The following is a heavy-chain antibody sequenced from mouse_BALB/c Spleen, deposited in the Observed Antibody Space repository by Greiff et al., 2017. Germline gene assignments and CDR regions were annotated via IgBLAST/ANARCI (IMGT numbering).Heavy chain of an antibody. D-gene: IGHD2-4*01. J-gene: IGHJ3*01. Sequence: EVKVVESGGGLVQPGGSLRLSCATSGFTFSDFYMEWVRQPPGKRLEWIAASRNKANDYTTEYSASVKGRFIVSRDTSQSILYLQMNALRAEDTAIYYCARDGSMITTEWFAYWGQGTLVTVSA. CDR2: SRNKANDYTT. CDR3: ARDGSMITTEWFAY. V-gene: IGHV7-1*02. CDR1: GFTFSDFY.